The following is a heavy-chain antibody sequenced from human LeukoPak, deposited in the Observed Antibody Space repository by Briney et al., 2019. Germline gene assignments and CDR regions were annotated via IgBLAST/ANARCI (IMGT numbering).Heavy chain of an antibody. Sequence: GASVKVSCKVSGYTLSELSMHWVRQAPGKGLEWMGGFDPEDGETMYAQKFQGRVTMTEDTSTDTAYMELNSLRSEDTAVYYCARAITIFGVALNWFDPWGQGTLVTVSS. CDR1: GYTLSELS. CDR2: FDPEDGET. J-gene: IGHJ5*02. CDR3: ARAITIFGVALNWFDP. D-gene: IGHD3-3*01. V-gene: IGHV1-24*01.